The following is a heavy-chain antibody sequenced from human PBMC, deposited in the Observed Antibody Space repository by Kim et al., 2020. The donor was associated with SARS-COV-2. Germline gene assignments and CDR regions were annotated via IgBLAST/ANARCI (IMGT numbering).Heavy chain of an antibody. D-gene: IGHD3-10*01. J-gene: IGHJ4*02. CDR3: AGVGSGSSPLDY. V-gene: IGHV1-46*01. Sequence: TYAQKFQGRVTMTRDTSTSTVYLELGSLTSEDTAVFYCAGVGSGSSPLDYWGQGTLVTVSS.